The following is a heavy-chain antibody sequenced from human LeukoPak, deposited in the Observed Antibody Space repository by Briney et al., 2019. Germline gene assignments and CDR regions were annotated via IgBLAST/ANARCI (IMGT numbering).Heavy chain of an antibody. J-gene: IGHJ3*02. CDR3: ALGNKAATAFDI. CDR1: GFTFSDYY. V-gene: IGHV3-11*01. CDR2: ISSSGSTI. Sequence: GGSLRLSCAASGFTFSDYYMSWIRQAPGRGLEWVSYISSSGSTIYYADSVKGRFTISRDNAKNSLYLQMNSLRAEDTAVYYCALGNKAATAFDIWGQGTMVTVSS. D-gene: IGHD6-25*01.